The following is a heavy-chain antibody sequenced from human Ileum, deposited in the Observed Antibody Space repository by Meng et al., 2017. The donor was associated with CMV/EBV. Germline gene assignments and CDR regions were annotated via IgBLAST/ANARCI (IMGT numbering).Heavy chain of an antibody. V-gene: IGHV4-4*07. J-gene: IGHJ4*02. CDR3: ARGESRGYYYFDY. CDR2: ISPSGNI. Sequence: VPLPEPGPVHVTPLQTLALPCTVSGGSISNYFWSWIPQPAGKELEWIGRISPSGNINYIPSLKGRVTMSLDTSNNQIFLNLTSVTAADTALYYCARGESRGYYYFDYWGQGILVTVSS. CDR1: GGSISNYF. D-gene: IGHD3-22*01.